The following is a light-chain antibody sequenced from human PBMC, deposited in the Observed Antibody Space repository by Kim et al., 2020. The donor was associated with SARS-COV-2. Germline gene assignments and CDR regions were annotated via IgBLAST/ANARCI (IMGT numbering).Light chain of an antibody. J-gene: IGKJ4*01. CDR2: GAS. CDR1: QDARKN. Sequence: ASVGDRVTITCRASQDARKNVAWFQQKPGKAPKVLISGASYLQSGVPSKFSGSGSGTEFTLTISSLQPEDSASYYCQQYTSYPLTFGGGTKLEI. V-gene: IGKV1-16*02. CDR3: QQYTSYPLT.